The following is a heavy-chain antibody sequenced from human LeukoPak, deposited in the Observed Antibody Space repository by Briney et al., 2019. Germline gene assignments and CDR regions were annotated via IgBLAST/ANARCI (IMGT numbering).Heavy chain of an antibody. J-gene: IGHJ4*02. Sequence: HPGGSLRLSCAASGFTFSSYWMSWVRQAPGKGLEWVANIKQDGSEKYYVDSVKGRFTISRDNAKNTLYLQMNSLRAEDTAVYYCAVLDYDSITDYWGQGTLVTVSS. V-gene: IGHV3-7*01. D-gene: IGHD3-22*01. CDR3: AVLDYDSITDY. CDR1: GFTFSSYW. CDR2: IKQDGSEK.